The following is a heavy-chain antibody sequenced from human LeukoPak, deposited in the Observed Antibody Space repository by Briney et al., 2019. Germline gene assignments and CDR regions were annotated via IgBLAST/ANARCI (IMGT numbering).Heavy chain of an antibody. CDR3: AREIFGTTVIIDY. D-gene: IGHD4-11*01. J-gene: IGHJ4*02. CDR1: GFTFSSYS. V-gene: IGHV3-48*01. CDR2: ISSSSSTI. Sequence: GGSLRLSCAASGFTFSSYSMNWVRQAPGKGLEWVSYISSSSSTIYYADSVKGRFTISRDNAKNSLYLQMNSLRAEDTAVYYCAREIFGTTVIIDYWGQGTLVTVSS.